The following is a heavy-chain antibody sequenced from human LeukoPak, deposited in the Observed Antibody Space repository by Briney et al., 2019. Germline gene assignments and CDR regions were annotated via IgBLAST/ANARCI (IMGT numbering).Heavy chain of an antibody. Sequence: GGSLRLSCAASGFTVSSNHMSWVRQAPGKGLEWVSVIYSGGSTYYADSVKGRFTISRDNSKNTLYLQMNSLSAEDTAVYYCARGVGVGYSYGLAYFDYWGRGTLVTVSS. V-gene: IGHV3-53*01. J-gene: IGHJ4*02. D-gene: IGHD5-18*01. CDR1: GFTVSSNH. CDR2: IYSGGST. CDR3: ARGVGVGYSYGLAYFDY.